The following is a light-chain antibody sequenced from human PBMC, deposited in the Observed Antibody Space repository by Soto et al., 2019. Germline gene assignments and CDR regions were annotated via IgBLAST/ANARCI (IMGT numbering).Light chain of an antibody. Sequence: PQPPPLTGLPGQALTHSRTRTNSEVGGYNYVSWYQQHPGKAPKLMIYDVSNRPSGVSNRFSGSKSGNTASLTISGLQAEDEADYYCSSYTSSSPYVFGTGTKVTVL. V-gene: IGLV2-14*01. CDR1: NSEVGGYNY. CDR2: DVS. CDR3: SSYTSSSPYV. J-gene: IGLJ1*01.